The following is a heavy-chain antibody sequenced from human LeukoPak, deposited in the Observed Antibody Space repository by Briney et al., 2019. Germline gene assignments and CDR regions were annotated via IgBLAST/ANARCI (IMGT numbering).Heavy chain of an antibody. CDR1: GGSISSYY. V-gene: IGHV4-59*01. J-gene: IGHJ5*02. Sequence: SETLSLTCTDSGGSISSYYWGWIRQPPGKGLEWIGYIYYSGSTNHNPSLKSRVTISVDTSKNQFSLKLSSVTAADTAVYYCARVKNQLPNGYGFDPWGQGTLVTVSS. CDR2: IYYSGST. D-gene: IGHD2-2*01. CDR3: ARVKNQLPNGYGFDP.